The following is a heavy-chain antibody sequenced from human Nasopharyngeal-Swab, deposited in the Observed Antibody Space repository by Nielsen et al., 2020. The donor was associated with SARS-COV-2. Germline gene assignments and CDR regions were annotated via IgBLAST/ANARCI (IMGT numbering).Heavy chain of an antibody. CDR2: IDPSDSYS. CDR1: GYSFATYW. Sequence: GGSLRLSCKASGYSFATYWITWVRQMSGKGLEWMGRIDPSDSYSMYSPSFQGHVTFSADKSTSTAFLEWSSLKASDTAMYHCVGHSSTGTYAFANWGQGTLVTVSS. V-gene: IGHV5-10-1*01. CDR3: VGHSSTGTYAFAN. J-gene: IGHJ4*02. D-gene: IGHD1-1*01.